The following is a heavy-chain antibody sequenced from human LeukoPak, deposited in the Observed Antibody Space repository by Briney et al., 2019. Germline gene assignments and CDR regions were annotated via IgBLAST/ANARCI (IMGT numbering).Heavy chain of an antibody. Sequence: RPGGSLRLSCAASGFTFSSYAMHWVRQAPGKGLEWVAVISYDGSNKYYADSVKGRFTISRDNAKNSLYLQMNSLRVEDTAVYYCARDQSSGYYAVQTETIFDYWGQGTLVTVSS. CDR3: ARDQSSGYYAVQTETIFDY. J-gene: IGHJ4*02. D-gene: IGHD3-22*01. CDR2: ISYDGSNK. V-gene: IGHV3-30-3*01. CDR1: GFTFSSYA.